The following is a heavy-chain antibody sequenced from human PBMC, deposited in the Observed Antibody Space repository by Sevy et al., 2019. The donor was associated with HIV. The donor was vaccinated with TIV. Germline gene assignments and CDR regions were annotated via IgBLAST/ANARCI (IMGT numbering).Heavy chain of an antibody. D-gene: IGHD3-3*01. Sequence: ASGKVSCKASGYTFTGYYMQWVRQAPGQGPEWMGWFNPNRGGTNYARKFLGRVTMTTDTSLSTAYIELSRLRSDEAAVNYCTRLNEIFAAGGDFQYWGHGTLVTVSS. CDR1: GYTFTGYY. CDR2: FNPNRGGT. V-gene: IGHV1-2*02. CDR3: TRLNEIFAAGGDFQY. J-gene: IGHJ1*01.